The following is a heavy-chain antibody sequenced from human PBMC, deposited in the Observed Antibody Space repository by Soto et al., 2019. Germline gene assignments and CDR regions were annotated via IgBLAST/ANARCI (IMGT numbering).Heavy chain of an antibody. V-gene: IGHV1-2*04. CDR2: INPNSGGT. Sequence: ASVKVSCKASGYTFTGYYMHWVRQAPGQGLEWMGWINPNSGGTNYAQKFQGWVTMTRDTSISTAYMELSRLRSDDTAVYYCARGEPHYYYGKDFWGQGTTVTVSS. D-gene: IGHD2-21*01. J-gene: IGHJ6*02. CDR3: ARGEPHYYYGKDF. CDR1: GYTFTGYY.